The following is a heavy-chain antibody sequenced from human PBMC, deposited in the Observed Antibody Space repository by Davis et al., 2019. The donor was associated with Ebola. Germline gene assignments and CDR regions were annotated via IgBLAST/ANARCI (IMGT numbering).Heavy chain of an antibody. J-gene: IGHJ4*02. V-gene: IGHV1-24*01. CDR3: AVEGQWLAYFGS. CDR2: FDHEDGEG. Sequence: ASVKVSCKVSGYTLSDLTIHWVRQAPGKGPEWLGRFDHEDGEGVYAQKFQGRVTMTIDTSTDTAHMELSSLRSEDTAVYYCAVEGQWLAYFGSWGQGTPVTVSS. D-gene: IGHD6-19*01. CDR1: GYTLSDLT.